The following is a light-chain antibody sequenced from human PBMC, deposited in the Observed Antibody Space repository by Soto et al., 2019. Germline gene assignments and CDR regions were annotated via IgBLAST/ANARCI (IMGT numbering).Light chain of an antibody. CDR2: AAS. Sequence: DIQMTQSPSTLPASVGDRVTITVRASQSIGGYLTWYQQLPGKAPKLLIFAASGLQSGVPSRFSGSGSGTDFTLTISSLQPEDFATYYCQQSYSSPITFGQGTRLEIK. J-gene: IGKJ5*01. CDR3: QQSYSSPIT. V-gene: IGKV1-39*01. CDR1: QSIGGY.